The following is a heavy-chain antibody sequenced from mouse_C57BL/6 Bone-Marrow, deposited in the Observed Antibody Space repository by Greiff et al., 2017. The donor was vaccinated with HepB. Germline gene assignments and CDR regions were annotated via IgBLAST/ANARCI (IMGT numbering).Heavy chain of an antibody. V-gene: IGHV5-4*01. D-gene: IGHD2-4*01. CDR3: ARYFYYDCDGAIYYAMDY. CDR2: ISDGGSYT. Sequence: EVQLQESGAGLVKPGGSLNLSCAASGFTFSSYAMSWVRQTPEKGLEWVATISDGGSYTYYPDNVKGRFTIYRDNAKNNLYLHMSHLTSENTAMYYCARYFYYDCDGAIYYAMDYWGQGTSVTVSA. CDR1: GFTFSSYA. J-gene: IGHJ4*01.